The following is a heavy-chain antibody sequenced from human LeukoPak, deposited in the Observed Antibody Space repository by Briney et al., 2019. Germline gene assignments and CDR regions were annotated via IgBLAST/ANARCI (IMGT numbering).Heavy chain of an antibody. V-gene: IGHV3-7*01. CDR3: ARPGQRDAFDI. CDR1: GFIFTNYW. J-gene: IGHJ3*02. D-gene: IGHD1-1*01. Sequence: GGSLRLSCAASGFIFTNYWMSWVRQAPGKGLEWVANIKEDGSEKHYVDSAKGRFTISRDNAKNSLYLQMNSLRAEDTAVYYCARPGQRDAFDIWGQGTMVTVSS. CDR2: IKEDGSEK.